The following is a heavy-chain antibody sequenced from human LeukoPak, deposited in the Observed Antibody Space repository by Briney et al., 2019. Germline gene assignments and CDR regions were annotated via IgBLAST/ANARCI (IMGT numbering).Heavy chain of an antibody. CDR1: GFTVSSNY. CDR3: ARDIEVVGATYYFDY. D-gene: IGHD1-26*01. J-gene: IGHJ4*02. CDR2: MHYSGST. V-gene: IGHV4-59*02. Sequence: ESGGSLRLSCAASGFTVSSNYMSWIRQAPGKGLEWIVYMHYSGSTTYNPSPRSRVTTSIDTSKNQFSLRLSSVTAADTAVYYCARDIEVVGATYYFDYWGQGTLVTVSS.